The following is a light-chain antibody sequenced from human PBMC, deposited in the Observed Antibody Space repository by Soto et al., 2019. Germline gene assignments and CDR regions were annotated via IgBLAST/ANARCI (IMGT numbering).Light chain of an antibody. CDR3: AAWDAGLFV. CDR1: SSNFGKSI. V-gene: IGLV1-44*01. Sequence: QAVVTQPPSASGTPGQGVTISCSGSSSNFGKSIVSWYRHLPGRAPHVLIYGNSQRASGVPVRFSGSKSATSASLAISGLLSEDEADYYCAAWDAGLFVFGSGTKLTVL. J-gene: IGLJ1*01. CDR2: GNS.